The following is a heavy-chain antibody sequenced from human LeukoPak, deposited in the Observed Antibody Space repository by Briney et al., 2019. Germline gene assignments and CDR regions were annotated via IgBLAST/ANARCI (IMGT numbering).Heavy chain of an antibody. CDR1: GFTFSSYS. J-gene: IGHJ4*02. V-gene: IGHV3-48*01. D-gene: IGHD5-12*01. Sequence: GGSLRLSCAASGFTFSSYSMNWVRQAPGKGLEWVSYISRSSSTIYYADSVKGRFTISRDNAKNSLYLQVSSLRAEDTAVYFCARDRTSGYDFSFDYWGQGILVTVSS. CDR2: ISRSSSTI. CDR3: ARDRTSGYDFSFDY.